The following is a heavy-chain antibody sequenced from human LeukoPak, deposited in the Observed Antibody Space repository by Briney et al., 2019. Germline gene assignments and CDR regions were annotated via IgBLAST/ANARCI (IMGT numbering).Heavy chain of an antibody. J-gene: IGHJ4*02. V-gene: IGHV3-30*04. CDR3: ARDGRRYSSGFYFDY. CDR2: ISYDGGNK. D-gene: IGHD6-19*01. CDR1: GFTFSSYA. Sequence: GGSLRLSCAASGFTFSSYAMHWVRQAPGKGLEWVAVISYDGGNKYYADSVKSRFTISRDNSKNTLYLQMNSLRAEDTAVYYCARDGRRYSSGFYFDYWGQGTLVTVSS.